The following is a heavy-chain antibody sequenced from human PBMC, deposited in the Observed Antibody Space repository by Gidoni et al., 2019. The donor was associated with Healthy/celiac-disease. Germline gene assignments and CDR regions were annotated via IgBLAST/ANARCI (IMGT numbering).Heavy chain of an antibody. Sequence: QVQLVQSGAEVTKPGASVKVSCKASGYTFTSYGISWVRQAPGQGLEWMGWISAYNGNTNYAQKLQGRVTMTTDTSTSTAYMELRSLRADDTAVYYCARDQVAAAQGTGIFDYWGQGTLVTVSS. V-gene: IGHV1-18*04. CDR3: ARDQVAAAQGTGIFDY. CDR1: GYTFTSYG. CDR2: ISAYNGNT. J-gene: IGHJ4*02. D-gene: IGHD6-13*01.